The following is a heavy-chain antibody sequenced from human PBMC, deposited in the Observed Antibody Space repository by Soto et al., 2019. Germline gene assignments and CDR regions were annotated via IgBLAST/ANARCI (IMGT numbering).Heavy chain of an antibody. CDR2: IYYSGST. CDR1: GGSISSSSYY. J-gene: IGHJ4*02. CDR3: ARTHDSHYYFDY. V-gene: IGHV4-39*07. D-gene: IGHD2-15*01. Sequence: SETLSLTCTVSGGSISSSSYYWGWIRQPPGKGLEWIGSIYYSGSTYYTPSLKSRVTMSVDTSKNQFSLKLTSVTAADTAVYYCARTHDSHYYFDYWGQGALVTVSS.